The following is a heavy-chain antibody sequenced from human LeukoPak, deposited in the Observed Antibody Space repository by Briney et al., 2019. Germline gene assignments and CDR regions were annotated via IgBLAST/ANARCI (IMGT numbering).Heavy chain of an antibody. V-gene: IGHV4-39*01. CDR3: ARRSRDGYIV. CDR1: GGSISSSTYY. J-gene: IGHJ4*02. Sequence: SETLSLTCSVSGGSISSSTYYWAWIRQPPGKGLEWIGTIYYVGNTYYNPSLKSRVTISVDTFKNQFSLNLGSVTAADTAVYYCARRSRDGYIVWGQGTLVTVST. D-gene: IGHD5-24*01. CDR2: IYYVGNT.